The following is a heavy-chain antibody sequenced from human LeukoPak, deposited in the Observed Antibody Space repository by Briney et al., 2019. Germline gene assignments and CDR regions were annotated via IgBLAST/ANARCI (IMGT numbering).Heavy chain of an antibody. J-gene: IGHJ4*02. D-gene: IGHD3-16*01. V-gene: IGHV3-7*03. CDR3: ARFGPRRTPYYFDY. CDR2: IKQDGSEK. CDR1: GFTFSDYW. Sequence: GGSLRLSCAASGFTFSDYWMIWVRQAPGKGLEWVSSIKQDGSEKQYVDSVRGRFTISRDNAKNLLYLQMNSLSAEDTAVYYCARFGPRRTPYYFDYWGQGTLVTVSS.